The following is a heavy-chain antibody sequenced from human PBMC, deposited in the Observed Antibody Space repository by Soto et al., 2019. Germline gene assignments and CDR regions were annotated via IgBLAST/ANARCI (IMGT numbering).Heavy chain of an antibody. CDR2: ISGSNAGT. V-gene: IGHV3-23*01. CDR1: GFTFGSYA. J-gene: IGHJ4*02. D-gene: IGHD2-21*02. Sequence: GGSLRLSCAASGFTFGSYAMNWVRQAPGKGLEWVSTISGSNAGTYYADSVEGRFTISRDNSKNTLYLQIDSLRAEDTAVYSCARLTAPKGFDYWGQGTLVTVSS. CDR3: ARLTAPKGFDY.